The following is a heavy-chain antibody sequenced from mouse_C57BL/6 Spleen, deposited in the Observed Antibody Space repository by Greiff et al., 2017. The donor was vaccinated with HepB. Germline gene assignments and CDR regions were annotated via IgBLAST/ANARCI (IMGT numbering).Heavy chain of an antibody. Sequence: DVQLQESGPGLVKPSQSLSLTCSVTGYSITSGYYWNWIRQFPGNKLEWMGYISYDGSNNYNPSLKNRISITRDTSKNQFFLKLNSVTTEDTATYYCAREGGRSYYFDYWGQGTTLTVSS. V-gene: IGHV3-6*01. CDR3: AREGGRSYYFDY. CDR1: GYSITSGYY. J-gene: IGHJ2*01. CDR2: ISYDGSN.